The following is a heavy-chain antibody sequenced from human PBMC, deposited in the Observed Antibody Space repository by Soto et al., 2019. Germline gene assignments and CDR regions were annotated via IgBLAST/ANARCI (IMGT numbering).Heavy chain of an antibody. D-gene: IGHD3-22*01. Sequence: QLQLQESGPGLVKPSETLSLTCTVSGGSISNSDNFWGWVRQPPGKGLEWIGSIYSSGSAYYTPSLKSRDSMPLDTSKNQFSLKLNSVTVADTAVYYCVRRARDDSGYYSVDYWGQGTLVTVSS. CDR3: VRRARDDSGYYSVDY. V-gene: IGHV4-39*01. CDR2: IYSSGSA. CDR1: GGSISNSDNF. J-gene: IGHJ4*02.